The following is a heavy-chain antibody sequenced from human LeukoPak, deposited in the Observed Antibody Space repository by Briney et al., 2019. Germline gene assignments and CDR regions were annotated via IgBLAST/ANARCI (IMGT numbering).Heavy chain of an antibody. V-gene: IGHV4-59*10. CDR2: IYTSGST. CDR3: ARAIDYSNYVWFDP. D-gene: IGHD4-11*01. CDR1: GGSFSGYF. J-gene: IGHJ5*02. Sequence: SETLSLTCVGYGGSFSGYFWSWIRQPPGKGLEWIGRIYTSGSTNYNPSLKGRVTMSVDTSKNQFSLKLSSVTAADTAVYYCARAIDYSNYVWFDPWGQGTLVTVSS.